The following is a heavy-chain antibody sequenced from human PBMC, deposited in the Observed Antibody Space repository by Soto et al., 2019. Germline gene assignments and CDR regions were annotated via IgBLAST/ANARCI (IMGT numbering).Heavy chain of an antibody. J-gene: IGHJ4*02. Sequence: PGGSLRLSCAASGFTFSDYYMSWIRQAPGKGLEWVSYISSSSSYTNYADSVKGRFTISRDNAKNSLYLQMNSLRAEDTAVYYCARMGYSGYDWGQWGQGTLVTVSS. D-gene: IGHD5-12*01. CDR1: GFTFSDYY. CDR3: ARMGYSGYDWGQ. CDR2: ISSSSSYT. V-gene: IGHV3-11*06.